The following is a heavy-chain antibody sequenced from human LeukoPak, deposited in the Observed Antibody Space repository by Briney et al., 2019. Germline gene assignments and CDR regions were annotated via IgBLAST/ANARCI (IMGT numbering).Heavy chain of an antibody. CDR1: GGSIRSGDYY. CDR3: ARIDYADYVLGGMDV. CDR2: IFYSGSA. Sequence: SATLSLTCTVSGGSIRSGDYYWNWIRQPPGKDLEWIGYIFYSGSAYYNPSLKSRVTISVDTSKNQFSLKLTSVTAADTAVYYCARIDYADYVLGGMDVWGKGTTVTVSS. D-gene: IGHD4-17*01. V-gene: IGHV4-30-4*01. J-gene: IGHJ6*04.